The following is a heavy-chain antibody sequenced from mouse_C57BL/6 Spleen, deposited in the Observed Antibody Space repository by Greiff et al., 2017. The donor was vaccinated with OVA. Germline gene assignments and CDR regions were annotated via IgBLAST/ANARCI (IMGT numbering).Heavy chain of an antibody. D-gene: IGHD2-13*01. Sequence: EVKLVESGGGLVKPGGSLKLSCAASGFTFSDYGMHWVRQAPEKGLEWVTYISGGSSTIYYADTVKGRFTISRDNAKNTLFLQMTSLRYEDTAMYYCARGDWPYYLDYWGQGTTLTVSS. CDR2: ISGGSSTI. CDR1: GFTFSDYG. CDR3: ARGDWPYYLDY. J-gene: IGHJ2*01. V-gene: IGHV5-17*01.